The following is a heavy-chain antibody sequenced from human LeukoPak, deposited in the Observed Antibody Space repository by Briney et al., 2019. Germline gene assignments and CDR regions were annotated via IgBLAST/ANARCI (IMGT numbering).Heavy chain of an antibody. Sequence: GGSLRLSCAASGFTFSGYLMTWVRQAPGKGLEWVANIKQDGSEKYYVDSVKGRFTISRDNAKNSLYLQMNSLRAEDTAVYYCARDHLSRFDYWGQGTLVTVSS. V-gene: IGHV3-7*01. CDR2: IKQDGSEK. D-gene: IGHD3-3*02. CDR3: ARDHLSRFDY. J-gene: IGHJ4*02. CDR1: GFTFSGYL.